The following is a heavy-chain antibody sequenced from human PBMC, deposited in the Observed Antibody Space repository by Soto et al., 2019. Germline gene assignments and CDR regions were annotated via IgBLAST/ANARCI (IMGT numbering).Heavy chain of an antibody. D-gene: IGHD1-26*01. CDR1: GFIFSDHY. J-gene: IGHJ4*02. Sequence: VQLVESGGGLVQPGGSLRLSCAASGFIFSDHYMDWVRQAPGKGLEWVGRIKNKANSYTTEYAASVKGRFTISRDDSHNSLYLQMNSLKTEDTAVYYCTRISLVGATGGRYFDYGAQGTLLTVSS. CDR3: TRISLVGATGGRYFDY. V-gene: IGHV3-72*01. CDR2: IKNKANSYTT.